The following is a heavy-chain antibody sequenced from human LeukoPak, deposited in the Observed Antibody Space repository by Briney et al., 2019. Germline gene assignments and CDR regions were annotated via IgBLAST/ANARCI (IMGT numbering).Heavy chain of an antibody. J-gene: IGHJ6*02. CDR1: GFTFSSYG. V-gene: IGHV3-30*03. Sequence: PGGSLRLSCAASGFTFSSYGMHWVRQAPGKGLEWVAVISYDGSNKYYADSVKGRFTISRDNSKSTLYLQMNSLRPEDTAVYYCARGTGGRVECSSTSCYAVVHYYGMDVWGQGAPVTVSS. D-gene: IGHD2-2*01. CDR3: ARGTGGRVECSSTSCYAVVHYYGMDV. CDR2: ISYDGSNK.